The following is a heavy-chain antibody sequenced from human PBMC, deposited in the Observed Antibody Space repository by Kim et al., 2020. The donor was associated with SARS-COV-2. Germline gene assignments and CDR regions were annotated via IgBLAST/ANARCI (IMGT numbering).Heavy chain of an antibody. Sequence: GGSLRLSCAASGFTFSNYPMSWVRQAPGKGLEWVSSISGGGDSRNYADSVKGRFTISSANSKNTLYVQLDSLRVEDTALYYCAKSKIALAGTGEFDSWGQGTLVTVSS. D-gene: IGHD6-19*01. CDR2: ISGGGDSR. J-gene: IGHJ4*02. V-gene: IGHV3-23*01. CDR1: GFTFSNYP. CDR3: AKSKIALAGTGEFDS.